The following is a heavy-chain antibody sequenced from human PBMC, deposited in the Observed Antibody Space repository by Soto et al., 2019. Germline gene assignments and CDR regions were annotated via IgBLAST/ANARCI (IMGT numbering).Heavy chain of an antibody. V-gene: IGHV3-64*01. D-gene: IGHD2-15*01. Sequence: EVQLAESGGGLAQPGGSLRLSWAASGFTRSGYAMDWVRQAPGNGLEYVSGISSNGVGTYYANSMQGSFTISSDQSKNPVYLPMVTTRPLDMEVSHCARRASPDCYYMDVWCKGTTVTVSS. CDR3: ARRASPDCYYMDV. CDR1: GFTRSGYA. J-gene: IGHJ6*03. CDR2: ISSNGVGT.